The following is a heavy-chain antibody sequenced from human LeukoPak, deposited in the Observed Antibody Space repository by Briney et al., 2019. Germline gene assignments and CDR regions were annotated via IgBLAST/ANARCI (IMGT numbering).Heavy chain of an antibody. CDR3: AKDAAYYYESSRHHFDY. V-gene: IGHV3-30*02. J-gene: IGHJ4*02. CDR2: IRFDGSSY. D-gene: IGHD3-22*01. Sequence: PGGSLRLSCAASGSTFSSFGMHWVRQAPGKGLGWVAFIRFDGSSYYYRDSVKGRFTISRDNSNNTLALQMNSLRGEDTAVDYCAKDAAYYYESSRHHFDYWGQGTLVTVSA. CDR1: GSTFSSFG.